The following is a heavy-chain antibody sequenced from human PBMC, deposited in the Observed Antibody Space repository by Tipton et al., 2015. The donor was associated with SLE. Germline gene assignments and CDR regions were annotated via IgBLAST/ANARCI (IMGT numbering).Heavy chain of an antibody. CDR1: GFTFSSYF. V-gene: IGHV3-23*01. D-gene: IGHD6-13*01. Sequence: SLRLSCAASGFTFSSYFMNWVRQAPGKGLEWVSAISGSGGSTYYADSVKGRFTISRDNSKNTLYLQMNSLRAEDTAVYYCAKGTSYSSSWYNYYYYMDVWGKGTTVTVSS. CDR3: AKGTSYSSSWYNYYYYMDV. J-gene: IGHJ6*03. CDR2: ISGSGGST.